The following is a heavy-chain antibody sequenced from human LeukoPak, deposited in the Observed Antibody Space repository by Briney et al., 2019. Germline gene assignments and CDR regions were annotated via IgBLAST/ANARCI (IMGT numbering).Heavy chain of an antibody. J-gene: IGHJ5*01. CDR1: GFVVSSSY. D-gene: IGHD1-26*01. CDR3: ARDRMAGGTTNWFDS. V-gene: IGHV3-66*01. Sequence: GGSLRLSCAASGFVVSSSYMSWVRQTPVKGLEWLSALHAGGNTFFADSVRGRITISRDNAKNSLYLQMNSLRAEDTAVYYCARDRMAGGTTNWFDSWGQGTLVTVSS. CDR2: LHAGGNT.